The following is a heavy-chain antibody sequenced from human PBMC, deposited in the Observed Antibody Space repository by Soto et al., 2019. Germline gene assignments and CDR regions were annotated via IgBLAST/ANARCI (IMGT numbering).Heavy chain of an antibody. V-gene: IGHV2-5*02. J-gene: IGHJ4*02. D-gene: IGHD5-18*01. CDR2: IYWDDDK. CDR3: AHRPYGYKYYFDY. CDR1: GFSLSTRGVG. Sequence: QITLKESGPTLVKPTQTLTLTCTFSGFSLSTRGVGVGWFRQPPGRALEWLALIYWDDDKRYSPSLQNRLTITRDTSTTQVVRTMTNMEPVDTATYYCAHRPYGYKYYFDYWGQGTLCTVSS.